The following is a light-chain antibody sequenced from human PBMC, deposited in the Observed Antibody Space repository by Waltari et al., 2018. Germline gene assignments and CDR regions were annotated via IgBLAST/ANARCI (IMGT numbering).Light chain of an antibody. CDR2: DKS. J-gene: IGLJ3*02. V-gene: IGLV1-51*01. CDR3: ATWDSSLSAL. Sequence: HSVLTQLPSMSAATGQKVTHSCSRCNCNIGNNYMACYQQLPGTATKLHIYDKSERTSGIPHRFCGSKSGTSATLDITGLQTGDEADYYCATWDSSLSALFGGGTKLTVL. CDR1: NCNIGNNY.